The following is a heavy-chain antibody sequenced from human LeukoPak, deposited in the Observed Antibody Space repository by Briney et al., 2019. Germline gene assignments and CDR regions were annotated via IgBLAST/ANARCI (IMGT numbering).Heavy chain of an antibody. CDR2: IPYDGSNK. CDR1: GFTFSSYA. Sequence: GGSLRLSCAASGFTFSSYAMHWVRQAPGKGLEWVAVIPYDGSNKYYADSVKGRFAISRDNSENTLYLQMNSLRAGDTAVYYCVRGQLWSYYHDYWGQGTLVTVSS. CDR3: VRGQLWSYYHDY. V-gene: IGHV3-30*09. D-gene: IGHD5-18*01. J-gene: IGHJ4*02.